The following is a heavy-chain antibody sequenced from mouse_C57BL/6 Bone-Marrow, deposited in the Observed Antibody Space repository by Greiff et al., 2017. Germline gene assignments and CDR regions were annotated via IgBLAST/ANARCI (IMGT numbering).Heavy chain of an antibody. Sequence: QLQESGPGLVKPSQSLSLTCSVTGYSITSGYYWNWIRQFPGNKLEWMGYISYDGSNNYNPSLKNRISITRDTSKNQFFLKLNSVTTEDTATYYCARDDYYGSDYWGQGTTLTVSS. V-gene: IGHV3-6*01. CDR1: GYSITSGYY. D-gene: IGHD1-1*01. CDR2: ISYDGSN. J-gene: IGHJ2*01. CDR3: ARDDYYGSDY.